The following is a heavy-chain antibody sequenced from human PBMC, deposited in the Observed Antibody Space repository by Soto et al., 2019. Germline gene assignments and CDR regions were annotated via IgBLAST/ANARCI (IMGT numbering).Heavy chain of an antibody. CDR3: AKDSYGGNYYYYGMDV. V-gene: IGHV3-43D*03. D-gene: IGHD2-15*01. J-gene: IGHJ6*02. Sequence: GGSLRLSCAASGFTFDDYAMHWVRQAPGKGLEWVSLISWDGGSTYYADSVKGRFTISRDNSKNSLYLQMNSLRAEDTALYCCAKDSYGGNYYYYGMDVWGQGTTVTVSS. CDR2: ISWDGGST. CDR1: GFTFDDYA.